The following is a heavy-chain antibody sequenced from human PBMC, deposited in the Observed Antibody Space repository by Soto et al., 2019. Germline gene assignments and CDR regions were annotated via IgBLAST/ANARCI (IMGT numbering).Heavy chain of an antibody. CDR1: GGSISSYY. CDR2: IYYLGNT. D-gene: IGHD1-26*01. J-gene: IGHJ4*02. V-gene: IGHV4-59*01. CDR3: ARVRWDTMNQFDH. Sequence: SETLSLTCTVSGGSISSYYWSWIRQPPGKGLEFVGSIYYLGNTNYNPSLKSRVTISLDTSKNEFSLKLTSVTAADTAVYYCARVRWDTMNQFDHWGQGTLVTVS.